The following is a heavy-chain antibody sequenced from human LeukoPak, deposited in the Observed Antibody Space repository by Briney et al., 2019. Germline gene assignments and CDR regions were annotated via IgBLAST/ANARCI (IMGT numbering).Heavy chain of an antibody. CDR2: INPNSGGT. J-gene: IGHJ4*02. CDR3: ARDRDYYYGQIDY. V-gene: IGHV1-2*06. Sequence: ASVKVSCKASGYTFSDYYMHWVRQAPGQGLEWMGRINPNSGGTNYAQEFQGRVTMTRDTSISTAYMELSRLRSDDTAVYYCARDRDYYYGQIDYWGQGTLVTVSS. CDR1: GYTFSDYY. D-gene: IGHD3-22*01.